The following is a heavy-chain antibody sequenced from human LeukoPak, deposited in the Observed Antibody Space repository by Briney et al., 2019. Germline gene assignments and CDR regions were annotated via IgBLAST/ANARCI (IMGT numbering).Heavy chain of an antibody. D-gene: IGHD4-17*01. CDR2: ISGSGGST. V-gene: IGHV3-23*01. J-gene: IGHJ3*02. CDR1: GFTFSSYA. Sequence: GGSLRLSCAASGFTFSSYAMSWVRQAPGKGLEWVSAISGSGGSTYYADSEKGRFTISRDNSKNTLYLQMNSLRADDTAVYYCAKLRKHGPDAFDIWGQGTMVTVSS. CDR3: AKLRKHGPDAFDI.